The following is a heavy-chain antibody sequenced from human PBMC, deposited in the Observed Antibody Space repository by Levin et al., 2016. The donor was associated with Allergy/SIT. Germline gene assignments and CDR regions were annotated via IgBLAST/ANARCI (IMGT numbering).Heavy chain of an antibody. CDR2: IYPGDSDT. J-gene: IGHJ6*02. CDR3: ARQPEYYYDSSGYFVPRPYYGMDV. Sequence: VRQMPGKGLEWMGIIYPGDSDTRYSPSFQGQVTISADKSISTAYLQWSSLKASDTAMYYCARQPEYYYDSSGYFVPRPYYGMDVWGQGTTVTVSS. V-gene: IGHV5-51*01. D-gene: IGHD3-22*01.